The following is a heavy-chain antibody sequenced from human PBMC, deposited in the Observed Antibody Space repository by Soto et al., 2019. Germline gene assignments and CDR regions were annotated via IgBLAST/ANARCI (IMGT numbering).Heavy chain of an antibody. CDR3: ERDRRAYYDFWSGYYSDYGMDV. V-gene: IGHV3-48*03. D-gene: IGHD3-3*01. J-gene: IGHJ6*02. CDR1: GFTFSSYE. Sequence: PGGSLRLSCAASGFTFSSYEMNWVRQAPGKGLEWVSYISSSGSTIYYADSVKGRFTISRDNAKNSLYLQMNSLRDEDTAVYYCERDRRAYYDFWSGYYSDYGMDVWGQGTTVTVSS. CDR2: ISSSGSTI.